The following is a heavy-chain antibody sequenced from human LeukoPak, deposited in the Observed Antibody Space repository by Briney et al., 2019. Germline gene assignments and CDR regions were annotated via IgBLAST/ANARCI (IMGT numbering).Heavy chain of an antibody. CDR2: IRDKPSTYTT. CDR1: GSTFSDHY. J-gene: IGHJ4*02. Sequence: GGSLRLSCAASGSTFSDHYMDWIRQVPGKGLEWVGRIRDKPSTYTTDYAASVKGRFTISRDDSKNSLYLQMNSLKIEDMAVYYCARDEPHGYWGQGTLVTVSS. V-gene: IGHV3-72*01. D-gene: IGHD1-14*01. CDR3: ARDEPHGY.